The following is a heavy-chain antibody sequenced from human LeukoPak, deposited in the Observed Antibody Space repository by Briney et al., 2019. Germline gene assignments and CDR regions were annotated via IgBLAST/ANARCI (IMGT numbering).Heavy chain of an antibody. CDR1: GYTFTSYG. V-gene: IGHV1-18*01. Sequence: ASVKVCCKASGYTFTSYGISWVRQAPGQGLERMGWISAYNGNTNYAQKLQGRVTMTTDTSTSTAYMELRSLRSDDPAVYYCARDLQLRYFDWLSRDWYFDLWGRGTLVTVSS. D-gene: IGHD3-9*01. J-gene: IGHJ2*01. CDR2: ISAYNGNT. CDR3: ARDLQLRYFDWLSRDWYFDL.